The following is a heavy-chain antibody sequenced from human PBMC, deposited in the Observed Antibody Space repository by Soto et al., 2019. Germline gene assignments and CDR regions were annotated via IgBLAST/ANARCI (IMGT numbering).Heavy chain of an antibody. Sequence: KPSETLSLTCTVSGGSISSYYWSWNRQTPEKGLEWIGYVNDNWGSNYNPSLKSRVAISLDTSKSQFSLKLTSVTATDTSVYYCARLPGVMVREFYFDSWGQRTLVTVSS. CDR3: ARLPGVMVREFYFDS. V-gene: IGHV4-59*08. CDR2: VNDNWGS. D-gene: IGHD3-10*01. J-gene: IGHJ4*02. CDR1: GGSISSYY.